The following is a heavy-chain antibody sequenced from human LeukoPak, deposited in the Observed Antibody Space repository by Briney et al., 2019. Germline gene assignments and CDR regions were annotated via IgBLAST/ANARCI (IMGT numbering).Heavy chain of an antibody. CDR2: IYYSGST. Sequence: SETLSLTCTVSIDSMFGYFWSWIRQPPGKGLEWIGSIYYSGSTYYNPSLKSRVTISVDTSKNQFSLKLSSVTAADTAVYYCARQHGSYDSSGYRFDYWGQGTLVTVSS. J-gene: IGHJ4*02. CDR1: IDSMFGYF. D-gene: IGHD3-22*01. V-gene: IGHV4-59*05. CDR3: ARQHGSYDSSGYRFDY.